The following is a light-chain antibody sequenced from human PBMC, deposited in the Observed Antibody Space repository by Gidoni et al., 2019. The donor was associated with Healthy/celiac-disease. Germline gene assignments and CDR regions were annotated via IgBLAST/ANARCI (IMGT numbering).Light chain of an antibody. J-gene: IGLJ1*01. V-gene: IGLV2-14*01. CDR3: SSYTSSSTLV. CDR1: ISDIGSYKY. Sequence: QSALPHPAPVSGSPGQPITISCTGTISDIGSYKYVSWYQQHPGKAPKHIIFEVIHRPSGVSNRFSASKSGNTASLTISGLQADDEADYYCSSYTSSSTLVFGTGTKVTVL. CDR2: EVI.